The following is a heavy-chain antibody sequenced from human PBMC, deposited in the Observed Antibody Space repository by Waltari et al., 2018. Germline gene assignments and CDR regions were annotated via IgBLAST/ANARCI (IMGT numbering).Heavy chain of an antibody. CDR1: GYSISSGYY. J-gene: IGHJ4*02. V-gene: IGHV4-38-2*02. CDR2: IYHSGST. D-gene: IGHD4-17*01. Sequence: QVQLQESGPGLVKPSETLSLTCTVSGYSISSGYYWGWIRQPPGTGLEWIGSIYHSGSTYYNPSLKSRVTISVDTSKNQFSLKLSSVTAADTAVYYCARDAFAVTTGEEVFDYWGQGTLVTVSS. CDR3: ARDAFAVTTGEEVFDY.